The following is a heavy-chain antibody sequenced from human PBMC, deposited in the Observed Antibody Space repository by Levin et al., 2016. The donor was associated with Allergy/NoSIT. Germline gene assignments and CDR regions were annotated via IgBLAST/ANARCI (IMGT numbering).Heavy chain of an antibody. CDR3: AIQNHIVVVPAADNWFDP. CDR2: ISGSGGST. Sequence: GESLKISCAASGFTFSSYAMSWVRQAPGKGLEWVSAISGSGGSTYYADSVKGRFTISRDNSKNTLYLQMNSLRAEDTAVYYCAIQNHIVVVPAADNWFDPWGQGTLVTVSS. CDR1: GFTFSSYA. V-gene: IGHV3-23*01. D-gene: IGHD2-2*01. J-gene: IGHJ5*02.